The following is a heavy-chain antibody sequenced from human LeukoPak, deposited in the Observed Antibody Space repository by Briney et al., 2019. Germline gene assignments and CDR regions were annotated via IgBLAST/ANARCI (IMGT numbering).Heavy chain of an antibody. D-gene: IGHD3-22*01. J-gene: IGHJ3*02. Sequence: ASVKVSCKASGYTFTSYYMHWVRQAPGQGLEWMGWINPNSGGTNYAQKFQGRVTMTRDTSISTAYMELSRLRSDDTAVYYCARATYYYDSSGYHDAFDIWGQGTMVTVSS. CDR3: ARATYYYDSSGYHDAFDI. CDR2: INPNSGGT. CDR1: GYTFTSYY. V-gene: IGHV1-2*02.